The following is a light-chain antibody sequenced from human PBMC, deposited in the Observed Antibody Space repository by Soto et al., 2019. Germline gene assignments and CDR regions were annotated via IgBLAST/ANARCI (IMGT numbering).Light chain of an antibody. Sequence: QSVLTQPASVFGSPGQSITISCTGTSSDVGAYNYVSWYQQHPGKAPKLMIYDVNIRPSGVSNRFSGSKSGNTASLTISGLQAEDEADYYCTSWITSTTMKFGGGTKLTVL. J-gene: IGLJ2*01. V-gene: IGLV2-14*01. CDR1: SSDVGAYNY. CDR3: TSWITSTTMK. CDR2: DVN.